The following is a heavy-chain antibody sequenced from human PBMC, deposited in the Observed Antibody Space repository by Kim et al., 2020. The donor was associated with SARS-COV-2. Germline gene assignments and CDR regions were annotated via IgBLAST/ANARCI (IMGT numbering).Heavy chain of an antibody. Sequence: ASVKVSCKASGYTFTSYDINWVRQATGQGLEWMGWMNPNSGNTGYAQKFQGRVTMTRNTSISTAYMELSSLRSEDTAVYYCAIWGINIAARPLDYWGQGTLVTVSS. V-gene: IGHV1-8*01. D-gene: IGHD6-6*01. CDR3: AIWGINIAARPLDY. CDR2: MNPNSGNT. CDR1: GYTFTSYD. J-gene: IGHJ4*02.